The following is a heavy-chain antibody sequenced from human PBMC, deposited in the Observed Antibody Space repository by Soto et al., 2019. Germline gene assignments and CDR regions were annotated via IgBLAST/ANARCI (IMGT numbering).Heavy chain of an antibody. D-gene: IGHD5-12*01. CDR2: ISYDGSNK. CDR1: GFTFSSYG. J-gene: IGHJ4*02. Sequence: QVQLVESGGGVVQPGRSLRLSCAASGFTFSSYGMHWVRQAPGKGLEWVAVISYDGSNKYYADSVKGRFTISRDNSKNTLYLQMNSLRAEDRAVYYCAKGGDGYNQEGYYFDYWGQGTLVTVSS. V-gene: IGHV3-30*18. CDR3: AKGGDGYNQEGYYFDY.